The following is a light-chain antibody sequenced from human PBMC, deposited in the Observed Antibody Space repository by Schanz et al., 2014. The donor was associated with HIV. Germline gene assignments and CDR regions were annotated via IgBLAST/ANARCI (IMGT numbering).Light chain of an antibody. V-gene: IGLV2-8*01. CDR2: EVT. J-gene: IGLJ2*01. Sequence: QSALTQPPSASGSPGQSVTISCTGTNSDVGGHNYVSWFQQHPGKAPRLIIYEVTKRPSGVPDRFSGSKSGNTASLIVSELQAEDEAEYYCSSYSGHNNLGIFGGGTKLTVL. CDR1: NSDVGGHNY. CDR3: SSYSGHNNLGI.